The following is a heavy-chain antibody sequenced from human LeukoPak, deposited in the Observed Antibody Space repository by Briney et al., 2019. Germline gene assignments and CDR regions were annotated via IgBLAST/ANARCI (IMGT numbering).Heavy chain of an antibody. CDR1: GGSFSGYY. CDR3: ARVRGANYYDSSGYYYASYFDY. V-gene: IGHV4-34*01. Sequence: SETLPLTCAVYGGSFSGYYWSWIRQPPGKGLEWIGEINHSGSTNYNPSLKSRVTISVDTSKNQFSLKLSSVTAADTAVYYCARVRGANYYDSSGYYYASYFDYWGQGTLVTVSS. CDR2: INHSGST. D-gene: IGHD3-22*01. J-gene: IGHJ4*02.